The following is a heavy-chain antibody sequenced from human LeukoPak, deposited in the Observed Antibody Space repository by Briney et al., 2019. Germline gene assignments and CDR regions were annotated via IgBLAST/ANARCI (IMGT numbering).Heavy chain of an antibody. CDR1: GGSISTSSYY. V-gene: IGHV4-39*07. CDR2: IFYSGST. D-gene: IGHD3-22*01. Sequence: SETLSLTCTVSGGSISTSSYYWGWVRQPPGKGLEWIGNIFYSGSTYYSPSLKSRVTISLDTSRNQFSLKLNSVTAADTAVYYCARIDTHYYDSSGNPYYYYYMDVWGKGTTVTVSS. CDR3: ARIDTHYYDSSGNPYYYYYMDV. J-gene: IGHJ6*03.